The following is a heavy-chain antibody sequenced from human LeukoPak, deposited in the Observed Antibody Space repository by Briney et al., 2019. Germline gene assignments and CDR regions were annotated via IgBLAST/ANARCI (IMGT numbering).Heavy chain of an antibody. CDR2: VYYSGTA. V-gene: IGHV4-59*12. CDR3: ARLASGAVALDY. Sequence: PSETLSLTCTVSGVSLSYYYWSWIRQPPGKGLEWIGYVYYSGTANYNPSLKSRVTISVDTSKNQFSLKLSSVTAADTAVYYCARLASGAVALDYWGQGTLVTVSS. J-gene: IGHJ4*02. CDR1: GVSLSYYY. D-gene: IGHD6-19*01.